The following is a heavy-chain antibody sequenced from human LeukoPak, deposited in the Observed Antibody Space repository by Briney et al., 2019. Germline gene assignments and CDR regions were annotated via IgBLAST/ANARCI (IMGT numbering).Heavy chain of an antibody. CDR3: ARSSYSFDNWFDP. CDR2: IYYTGTR. CDR1: GGSISTRTYY. V-gene: IGHV4-39*01. Sequence: PSETLSLTCTASGGSISTRTYYWAWIRQPPGKGLEWIGSIYYTGTRYYNPSLRSRVTISIDTSKNQFSLKLSSVTAADTAIYYCARSSYSFDNWFDPWGQGTLVGVSS. J-gene: IGHJ5*02. D-gene: IGHD3-22*01.